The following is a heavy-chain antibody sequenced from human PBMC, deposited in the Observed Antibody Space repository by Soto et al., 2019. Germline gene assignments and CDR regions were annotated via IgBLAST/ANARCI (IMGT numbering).Heavy chain of an antibody. J-gene: IGHJ5*02. Sequence: ASVKVSCKASGYTFTSYAMHWVRQAPGQRLEWMGWINAGNGNTKYSQKFQGRVTITRDTSASTAYMELSSLRSEDTAVYYCARDPYGSGSPDNWFDPWGQGILVTVSS. CDR2: INAGNGNT. CDR3: ARDPYGSGSPDNWFDP. D-gene: IGHD3-10*01. V-gene: IGHV1-3*01. CDR1: GYTFTSYA.